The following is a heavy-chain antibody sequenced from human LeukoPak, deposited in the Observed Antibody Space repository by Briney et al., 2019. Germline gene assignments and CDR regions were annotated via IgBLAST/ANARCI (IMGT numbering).Heavy chain of an antibody. CDR1: GGSISSSSYY. J-gene: IGHJ4*02. Sequence: SETLSLTCTVSGGSISSSSYYWGWIRQPPGKGLEWIGSIYYSGSTYYNPSLKSRVTISVDTSKNQFSLKLSSVTAADTAVYYCARGYSYGYLLGYWGQGTLVTVSS. V-gene: IGHV4-39*07. D-gene: IGHD5-18*01. CDR3: ARGYSYGYLLGY. CDR2: IYYSGST.